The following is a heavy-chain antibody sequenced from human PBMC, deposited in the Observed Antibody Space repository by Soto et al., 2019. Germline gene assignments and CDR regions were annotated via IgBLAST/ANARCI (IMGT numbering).Heavy chain of an antibody. CDR3: ARDQDRNLLNYYDSSGYHGPFDY. CDR1: GYTFTSYA. J-gene: IGHJ4*02. Sequence: GASVKVSCKASGYTFTSYAMHWVRQAPGQRLERMGWINAGNGNTKYSQKYQGRVTITRDTSASTAYMELSSLRSEDTAVYYCARDQDRNLLNYYDSSGYHGPFDYWGQGTLVTVS. D-gene: IGHD3-22*01. CDR2: INAGNGNT. V-gene: IGHV1-3*01.